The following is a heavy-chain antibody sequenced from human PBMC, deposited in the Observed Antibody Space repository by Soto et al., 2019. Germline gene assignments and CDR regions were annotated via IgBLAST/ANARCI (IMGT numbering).Heavy chain of an antibody. CDR3: ARGGGYYDLLTGYSTGYFDY. CDR2: IYYSGST. V-gene: IGHV4-59*01. CDR1: GGSISSYY. Sequence: QVQVQESGPGLMKPSETRSLTCTVSGGSISSYYWSWIRQPPGKGLEWVGYIYYSGSTNYDPSLKSRVTTSVDTSKNQFSLKLSSVTAADTAVYYCARGGGYYDLLTGYSTGYFDYCGQGTLVTVSS. J-gene: IGHJ4*02. D-gene: IGHD3-9*01.